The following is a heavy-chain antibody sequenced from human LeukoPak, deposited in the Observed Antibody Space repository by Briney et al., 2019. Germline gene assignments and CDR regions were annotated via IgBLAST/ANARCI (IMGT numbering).Heavy chain of an antibody. Sequence: GASVKVSCKVSGYTLTELSMHWVRQAPGKGLEWMGGFDPEDGETIYAQKFQGRVTMTEDTSTDTAYMGLSSLRSEDTAVYYCATDVRPPLGDGYNLNYWGQGTLVTVSS. D-gene: IGHD5-24*01. CDR1: GYTLTELS. CDR2: FDPEDGET. CDR3: ATDVRPPLGDGYNLNY. J-gene: IGHJ4*02. V-gene: IGHV1-24*01.